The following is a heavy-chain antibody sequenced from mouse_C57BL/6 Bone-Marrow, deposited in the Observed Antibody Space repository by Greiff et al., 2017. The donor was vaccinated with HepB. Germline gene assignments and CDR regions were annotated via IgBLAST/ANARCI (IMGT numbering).Heavy chain of an antibody. CDR3: ARYDDDGLFAY. V-gene: IGHV1-63*01. D-gene: IGHD2-4*01. J-gene: IGHJ3*01. CDR2: IYPGGGYT. Sequence: VQLQQSGAELVRPGTSVKMSCKASGYTFTNYWIGWAKQRPGHGLEWIGDIYPGGGYTNYNEKFKGKATLTADKSSSTAYMQFSSLTSEDSAIYYCARYDDDGLFAYWGQGTLVTVSA. CDR1: GYTFTNYW.